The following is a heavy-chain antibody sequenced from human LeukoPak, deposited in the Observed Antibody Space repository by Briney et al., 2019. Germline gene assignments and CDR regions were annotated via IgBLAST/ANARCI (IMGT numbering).Heavy chain of an antibody. V-gene: IGHV3-21*01. CDR2: ISSSSSYI. D-gene: IGHD3-22*01. CDR1: GFTFSSYR. J-gene: IGHJ4*02. Sequence: GRSLRLSCAPSGFTFSSYRMNWVRQAPGKGLEWVSSISSSSSYIYYADSVKGRFTISRDNAKTSLYLQMNSLRAEDTAVYYCARDDGVITLDYWGQGTLVTVSS. CDR3: ARDDGVITLDY.